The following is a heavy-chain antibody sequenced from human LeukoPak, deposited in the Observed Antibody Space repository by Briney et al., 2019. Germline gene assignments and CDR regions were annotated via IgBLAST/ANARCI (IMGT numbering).Heavy chain of an antibody. CDR3: ARGWFGGALDY. D-gene: IGHD3-10*01. CDR1: GGSISSYY. Sequence: PSETLSLTCTVSGGSISSYYWSWIRQPPGKGLEWIGYIYYSGSTNYNPSLKSRVTISVDTSKNQFSLKLSSVTAADTAMYYCARGWFGGALDYWGQGTLVTVSS. V-gene: IGHV4-59*01. J-gene: IGHJ4*02. CDR2: IYYSGST.